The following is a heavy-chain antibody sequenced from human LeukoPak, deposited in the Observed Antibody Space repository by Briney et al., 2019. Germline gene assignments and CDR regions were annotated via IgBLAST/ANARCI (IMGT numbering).Heavy chain of an antibody. Sequence: GASVKVSCKASGGTFSSYAISWLRQAPGQGLEWMGRIIPILGIANYAQKFQGRVTITADKSTSTAYMELSSLRSEDTAVYYCASGYCSGGSCLDAFDIWGQGTMVTVSS. J-gene: IGHJ3*02. V-gene: IGHV1-69*04. CDR1: GGTFSSYA. D-gene: IGHD2-15*01. CDR2: IIPILGIA. CDR3: ASGYCSGGSCLDAFDI.